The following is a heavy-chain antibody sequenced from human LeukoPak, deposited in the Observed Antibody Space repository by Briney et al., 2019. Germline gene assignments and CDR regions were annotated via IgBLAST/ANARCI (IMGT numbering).Heavy chain of an antibody. CDR1: GFTFSSYG. Sequence: GGSLRLSCTASGFTFSSYGMHWVRQAPGKGLEWVAVIWFDGSNKYYADSVKGRLTISRDNSKSTLYLQMYSLRAEDTAVYYCARIKFPDMDVWGQGTTVTVSS. CDR2: IWFDGSNK. D-gene: IGHD1-14*01. CDR3: ARIKFPDMDV. V-gene: IGHV3-33*01. J-gene: IGHJ6*02.